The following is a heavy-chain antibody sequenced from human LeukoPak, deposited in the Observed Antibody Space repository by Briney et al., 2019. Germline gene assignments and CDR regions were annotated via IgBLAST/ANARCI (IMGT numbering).Heavy chain of an antibody. V-gene: IGHV3-30*18. CDR1: GFTFSSYG. CDR3: AKDRSYYDSSGYYWRPLYNWFDP. J-gene: IGHJ5*02. CDR2: ISYDGSNK. D-gene: IGHD3-22*01. Sequence: GGSLRLSCAASGFTFSSYGMHWVRQAPGKGLEWVAVISYDGSNKYYADSVKGRFTISRDNSKNTLYLQMNSLRAEDTAVYYCAKDRSYYDSSGYYWRPLYNWFDPWGQGTLVTVSS.